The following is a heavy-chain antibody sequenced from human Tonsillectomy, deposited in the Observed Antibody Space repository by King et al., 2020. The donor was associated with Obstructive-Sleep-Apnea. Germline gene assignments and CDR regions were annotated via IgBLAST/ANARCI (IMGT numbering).Heavy chain of an antibody. CDR1: GFNFDDYA. CDR3: AKDGIAAAAYGMDV. D-gene: IGHD6-13*01. J-gene: IGHJ6*02. CDR2: ISWNSGSI. Sequence: VQLVQSGGGLVQPGRSLRLSCAASGFNFDDYAMHWVRQAPGKGLEWVSGISWNSGSIGYADSVKGRFTISRDNAKNSLYLQMNSLRAEDTALYYCAKDGIAAAAYGMDVWGQGTTVTVSS. V-gene: IGHV3-9*01.